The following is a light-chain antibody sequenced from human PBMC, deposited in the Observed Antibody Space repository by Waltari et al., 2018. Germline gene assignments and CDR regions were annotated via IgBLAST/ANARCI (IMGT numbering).Light chain of an antibody. V-gene: IGLV2-14*03. Sequence: QSALTQPASVSGSPGQSITISCTGTSSDVGGYNYVSWYQQYPGKATQLMIYDVNNRPSGVSNRFSGSNAGNTASLTISGLQAEDEADYYCSSYTSSSTQVFGGGTKLTVL. CDR3: SSYTSSSTQV. CDR1: SSDVGGYNY. CDR2: DVN. J-gene: IGLJ3*02.